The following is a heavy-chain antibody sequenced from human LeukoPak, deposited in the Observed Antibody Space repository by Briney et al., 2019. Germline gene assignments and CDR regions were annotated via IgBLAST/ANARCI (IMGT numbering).Heavy chain of an antibody. CDR1: GGSISSYY. D-gene: IGHD6-13*01. CDR2: IYYSGST. Sequence: SETLSLTCTVSGGSISSYYWSWIRQPPGKGLEWIGYIYYSGSTSYNPSLKSRVTISVDTSKNQISLKVRSVTAADTAVYFCARGRVSSSSWSSTYYYYFYMDVWGKGTTVTVSS. CDR3: ARGRVSSSSWSSTYYYYFYMDV. V-gene: IGHV4-59*01. J-gene: IGHJ6*03.